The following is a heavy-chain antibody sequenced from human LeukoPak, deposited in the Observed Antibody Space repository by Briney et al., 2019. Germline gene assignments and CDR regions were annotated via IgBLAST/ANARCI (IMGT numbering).Heavy chain of an antibody. Sequence: GGSLRLSCAASGFTFSSYWMHWVRHAPGKGLVWVSHINSDGSSTSYADSVKGRFTISRDNAKNTLYLQMNSLRAEDTAVYYCASVYHLTGTDYWGQGTLVTVSS. CDR3: ASVYHLTGTDY. CDR2: INSDGSST. CDR1: GFTFSSYW. D-gene: IGHD3-9*01. V-gene: IGHV3-74*01. J-gene: IGHJ4*02.